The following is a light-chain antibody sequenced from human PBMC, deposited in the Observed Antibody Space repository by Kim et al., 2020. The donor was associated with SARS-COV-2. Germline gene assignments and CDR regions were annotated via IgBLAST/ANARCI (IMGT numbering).Light chain of an antibody. Sequence: SPAKTATSTSSGDKMRTIYACWYQQKPGHTPVLVIYQDSQRPAPIPEPFSGSNSGNSATLTISGTQAMDEADYYCQAWDSSTVVFGGGTQLTVL. CDR1: KMRTIY. J-gene: IGLJ2*01. V-gene: IGLV3-1*01. CDR3: QAWDSSTVV. CDR2: QDS.